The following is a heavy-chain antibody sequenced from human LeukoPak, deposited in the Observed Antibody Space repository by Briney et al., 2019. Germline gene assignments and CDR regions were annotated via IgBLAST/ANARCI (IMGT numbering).Heavy chain of an antibody. D-gene: IGHD3-3*01. V-gene: IGHV3-23*01. CDR1: GFTFSSYA. CDR3: AKGITIFGVAPNWFDP. J-gene: IGHJ5*02. Sequence: GGSLRLSCAASGFTFSSYAMSWVRQAPGKGLEWVSAISGSGGSTYYADSVKGRFTISRDNSKNTLYLQINSLRAEDTAVYYCAKGITIFGVAPNWFDPWGQGTLVTVSS. CDR2: ISGSGGST.